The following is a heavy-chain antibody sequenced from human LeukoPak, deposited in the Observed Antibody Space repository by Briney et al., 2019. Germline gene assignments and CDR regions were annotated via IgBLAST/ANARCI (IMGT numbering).Heavy chain of an antibody. CDR2: IYYSGST. Sequence: PSETLSLTCTVSGGSISSYYWSWIRQPPGKGLECIGYIYYSGSTNYNPSLKSRVTISVDTSKNQFSLKLSSVTAADTAVYYCARGHYYDSSGYYSYWFDPWGQGTLVTVSS. CDR1: GGSISSYY. CDR3: ARGHYYDSSGYYSYWFDP. J-gene: IGHJ5*02. V-gene: IGHV4-59*01. D-gene: IGHD3-22*01.